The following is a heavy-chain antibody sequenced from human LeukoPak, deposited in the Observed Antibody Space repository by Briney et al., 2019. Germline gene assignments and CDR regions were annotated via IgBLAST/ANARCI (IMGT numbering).Heavy chain of an antibody. CDR1: GFTFSSYD. CDR3: ARGGYNWNDGGAFDI. CDR2: IGTAGDT. Sequence: PGGSLRLSCAASGFTFSSYDMHWVRQATGKGLEWVSAIGTAGDTYYPGSVKGRFTISRENAKNSLYLQMNSLRAEVTAVYYCARGGYNWNDGGAFDIWGQGTMVTVSS. J-gene: IGHJ3*02. V-gene: IGHV3-13*01. D-gene: IGHD1-20*01.